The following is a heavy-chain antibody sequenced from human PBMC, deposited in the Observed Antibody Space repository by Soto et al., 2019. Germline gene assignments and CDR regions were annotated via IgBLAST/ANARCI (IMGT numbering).Heavy chain of an antibody. D-gene: IGHD3-10*01. CDR1: GDTFSRFT. V-gene: IGHV1-69*02. CDR3: ATSYGSGSAHFDA. Sequence: QVQLVQSGAEVTKPGSSVTVSCTASGDTFSRFTLSWVRQAPGQGLEWMGRIIPMLGMSNSALKFQGRVTTTADQSTTNVYMPLYSLRSDDTAVYYCATSYGSGSAHFDAWGQGTLVTVSS. J-gene: IGHJ4*02. CDR2: IIPMLGMS.